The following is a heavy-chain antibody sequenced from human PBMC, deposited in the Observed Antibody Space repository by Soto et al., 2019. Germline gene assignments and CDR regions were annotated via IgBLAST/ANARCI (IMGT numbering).Heavy chain of an antibody. V-gene: IGHV3-23*01. CDR2: ITSSGVTT. CDR3: AKGDQHVAYYLFDY. J-gene: IGHJ4*02. D-gene: IGHD3-10*01. CDR1: GFSFSSYA. Sequence: HPVGSLRLSCVASGFSFSSYAMGWVRQAPGKGLEWVSAITSSGVTTYYADSVKGRFTISRDNSKNTVYLQMNSLRGEDTAVFFCAKGDQHVAYYLFDYWGLGTLVTVSS.